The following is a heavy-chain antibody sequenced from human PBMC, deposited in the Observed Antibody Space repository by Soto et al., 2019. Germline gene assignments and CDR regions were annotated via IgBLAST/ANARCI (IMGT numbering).Heavy chain of an antibody. D-gene: IGHD4-17*01. Sequence: QVQLVQSGAEVKKPGSSVKVSCKASGGTFSSYAISWVRQAPGQGLEWMGGIIPIFGTANYAQKFQGRVTITADESTSTAYMELSSLRSEDTAVYYCARDEDYGGDRPIYYYGMDVWGQGTTVTVSS. CDR2: IIPIFGTA. CDR3: ARDEDYGGDRPIYYYGMDV. J-gene: IGHJ6*02. CDR1: GGTFSSYA. V-gene: IGHV1-69*01.